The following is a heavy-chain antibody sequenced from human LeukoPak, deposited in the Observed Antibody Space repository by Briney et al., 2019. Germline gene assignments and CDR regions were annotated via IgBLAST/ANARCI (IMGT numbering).Heavy chain of an antibody. Sequence: GGSLRLSCTASGFTFGDYAMSWFRQAPGKGLEWVGFIRSKAYGGTTEYAASVKGRFTISRDDSKSIAYLQMNSLKTEDTAVYYCTRDRVGATYWFDPWGRGTLVTVSS. CDR2: IRSKAYGGTT. D-gene: IGHD1-26*01. J-gene: IGHJ5*02. CDR3: TRDRVGATYWFDP. CDR1: GFTFGDYA. V-gene: IGHV3-49*03.